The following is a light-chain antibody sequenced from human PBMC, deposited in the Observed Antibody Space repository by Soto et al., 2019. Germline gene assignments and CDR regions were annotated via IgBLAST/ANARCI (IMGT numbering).Light chain of an antibody. J-gene: IGKJ1*01. CDR3: QHYGTAPWT. V-gene: IGKV3-20*01. CDR2: GAS. CDR1: QRVGGSY. Sequence: EIVLTQSPGTLSSSPGERATLSCRASQRVGGSYLAWYQQKPGQAPRLLVYGASSRATGIPDRFSGSGSGTDFPLTISRLESEDFAVYNCQHYGTAPWTFGQGTKVEIK.